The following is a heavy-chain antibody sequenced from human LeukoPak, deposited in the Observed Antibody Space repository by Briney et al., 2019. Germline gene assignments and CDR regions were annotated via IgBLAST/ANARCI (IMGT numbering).Heavy chain of an antibody. CDR3: ARRRSGSYHMAFDY. CDR1: GFTFSSYA. J-gene: IGHJ4*02. V-gene: IGHV3-23*01. D-gene: IGHD3-10*01. CDR2: ISGSGGST. Sequence: GGSLRLSCAASGFTFSSYAMSWVRQAPGKGLEWVSDISGSGGSTCYADSVKGRFTITRDNSKNTLFMQMNSLRAEDTAVYYCARRRSGSYHMAFDYWGQGTLVTVSS.